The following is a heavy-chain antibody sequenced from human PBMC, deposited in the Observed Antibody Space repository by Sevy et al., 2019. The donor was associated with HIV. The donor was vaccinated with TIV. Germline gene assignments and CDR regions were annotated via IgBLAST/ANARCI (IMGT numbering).Heavy chain of an antibody. CDR1: GFTFGDYA. CDR3: TRDQWQQVVRPACDY. V-gene: IGHV3-49*04. J-gene: IGHJ4*02. Sequence: GGSLRLSCAGSGFTFGDYAVSWVRQAPGKGLEWVGLIRSKIFGGTTEFAASVKGRFTISRDDSKSIAYLEMNSLKSEDTAVYYCTRDQWQQVVRPACDYWGQGTLVTVSS. D-gene: IGHD6-6*01. CDR2: IRSKIFGGTT.